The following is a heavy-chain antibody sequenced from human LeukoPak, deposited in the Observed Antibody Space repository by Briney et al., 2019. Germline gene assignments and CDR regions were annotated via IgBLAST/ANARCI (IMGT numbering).Heavy chain of an antibody. V-gene: IGHV1-3*01. J-gene: IGHJ4*02. CDR2: INAGNGNT. CDR3: ARGSGWYTVDY. Sequence: ASVKVSCKASGYTFTSYAMHWVRQAPGQRLEWMGRINAGNGNTKYSQKFQGRVTITRDTSASTAYMELSSLRSEDTAVYYCARGSGWYTVDYWGQGTLVTVSS. CDR1: GYTFTSYA. D-gene: IGHD6-19*01.